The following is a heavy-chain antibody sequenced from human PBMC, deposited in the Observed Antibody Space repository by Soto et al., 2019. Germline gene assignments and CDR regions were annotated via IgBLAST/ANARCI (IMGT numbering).Heavy chain of an antibody. J-gene: IGHJ4*02. V-gene: IGHV3-7*05. CDR2: IRQDGGEK. CDR3: ARMSIGSYSFEL. Sequence: GGSPRLSCTASGFALSAYWMTWVRQTPGKRLEWVAYIRQDGGEKYYVDSVRGRFTISRDNAKNSLYLQTSSVRADDTAVYYCARMSIGSYSFELWGQGTQVTVSS. D-gene: IGHD3-10*01. CDR1: GFALSAYW.